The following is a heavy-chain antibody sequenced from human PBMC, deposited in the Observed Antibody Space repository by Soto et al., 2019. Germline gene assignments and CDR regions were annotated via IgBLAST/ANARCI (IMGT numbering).Heavy chain of an antibody. CDR1: GGTFSSYA. J-gene: IGHJ4*02. Sequence: SVKVSCKASGGTFSSYAISWVRQAPGQGLEWMGGIIPIFGTANYAQKFQGRVTITADESTSTAYMELSSLRSEDTAVYYCARDPPGIAVAGPGDYWGQGTLVTVSS. D-gene: IGHD6-19*01. CDR2: IIPIFGTA. CDR3: ARDPPGIAVAGPGDY. V-gene: IGHV1-69*13.